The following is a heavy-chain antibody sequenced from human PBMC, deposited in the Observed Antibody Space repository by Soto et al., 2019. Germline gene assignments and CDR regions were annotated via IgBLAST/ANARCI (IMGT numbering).Heavy chain of an antibody. J-gene: IGHJ4*02. CDR3: ARLYDGSAKEGGY. CDR1: GGSISSGDYY. Sequence: PSETLSLTCTVSGGSISSGDYYWSWIRQPPGKGLEWIGYIYYSGSTYYNPSLKSRVTISVDTSKNQFSLKLSSVTAADTAVYYCARLYDGSAKEGGYWGQGTLDTVSS. D-gene: IGHD3-22*01. V-gene: IGHV4-30-4*01. CDR2: IYYSGST.